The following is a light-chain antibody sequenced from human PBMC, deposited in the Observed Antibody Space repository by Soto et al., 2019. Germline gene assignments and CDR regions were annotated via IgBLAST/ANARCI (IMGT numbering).Light chain of an antibody. CDR1: QSVLYSSNNKNY. CDR3: QQYYSTSLT. J-gene: IGKJ4*01. CDR2: WAS. V-gene: IGKV4-1*01. Sequence: DIVMTQSPDSLAVSLGERATINCKCSQSVLYSSNNKNYLAWYQQKPGKPPKLLIYWASTRESGVPDRFSGSGSGTDFTLPVSSLQAEDVAVYYCQQYYSTSLTFGGGPKMDI.